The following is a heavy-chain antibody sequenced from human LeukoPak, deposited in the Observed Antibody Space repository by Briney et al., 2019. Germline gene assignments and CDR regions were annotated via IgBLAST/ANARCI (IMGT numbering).Heavy chain of an antibody. CDR1: GGSISSYY. CDR3: ARHAGYSSSSGFDP. Sequence: SETLSLTCTVSGGSISSYYWSWIRQRPGKGLEWIGYIYTSGSTNSNPSLKSRVTISVDTSKNQFSLKLSSVTAAATAVYYCARHAGYSSSSGFDPWGQGTLLTVSS. D-gene: IGHD6-6*01. CDR2: IYTSGST. V-gene: IGHV4-4*09. J-gene: IGHJ5*02.